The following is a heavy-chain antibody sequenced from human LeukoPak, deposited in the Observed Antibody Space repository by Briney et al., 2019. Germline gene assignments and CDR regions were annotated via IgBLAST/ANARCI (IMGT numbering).Heavy chain of an antibody. J-gene: IGHJ5*02. CDR3: ARENSISTPVTWFDP. CDR2: IYSSGTT. V-gene: IGHV4-4*07. Sequence: SETLSLTCGVSGGSITSYYWSRIRQPAGKGLEWLGRIYSSGTTNYNPSLKSRVTMSVDTSKNHFSLKLTSVTAADTAVYYCARENSISTPVTWFDPWGQGTLVTVSS. CDR1: GGSITSYY. D-gene: IGHD1-7*01.